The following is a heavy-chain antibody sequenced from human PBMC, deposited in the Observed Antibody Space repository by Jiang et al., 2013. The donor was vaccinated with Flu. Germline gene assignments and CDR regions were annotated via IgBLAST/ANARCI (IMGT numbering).Heavy chain of an antibody. CDR3: ARHRTIAAAGSPLDY. CDR1: GYSFTSYW. Sequence: GAEVKKPGESLRISCKGSGYSFTSYWISWVRQMPGKGLEWMGRIDPSDSYTNYSPSFQGHVTISADKSISTAYLQWSSLKASDTAMYYCARHRTIAAAGSPLDYWGQGALVTVSS. CDR2: IDPSDSYT. J-gene: IGHJ4*02. D-gene: IGHD6-13*01. V-gene: IGHV5-10-1*01.